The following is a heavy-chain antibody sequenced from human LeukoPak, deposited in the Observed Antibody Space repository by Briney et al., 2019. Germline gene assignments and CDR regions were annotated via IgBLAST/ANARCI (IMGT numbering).Heavy chain of an antibody. V-gene: IGHV4-38-2*02. J-gene: IGHJ4*02. CDR2: IYHSGST. CDR3: AREIPVSELDDIVVVVAAY. Sequence: SETLSLTCTVSGYSISSGYYWGWIRQPPGKGLEWIGSIYHSGSTYYNPSLKSRVTISVDTSKNQFSLKLSSVTAAGTAVYYCAREIPVSELDDIVVVVAAYWGQGTLVTVSS. D-gene: IGHD2-15*01. CDR1: GYSISSGYY.